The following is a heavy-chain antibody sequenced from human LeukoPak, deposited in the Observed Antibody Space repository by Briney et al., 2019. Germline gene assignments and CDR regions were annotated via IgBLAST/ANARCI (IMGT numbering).Heavy chain of an antibody. CDR3: AKETIPYYYDSSGYYTVADAFDI. Sequence: GGSLRLSCAASGFTFSSYAMSWVRQAPGKGLEWVSAISGSGGSTYYADSVKGRFTISRDNSKNTLYLQMNRLRAEDTAVYYCAKETIPYYYDSSGYYTVADAFDIWGQGTMVTVSS. J-gene: IGHJ3*02. V-gene: IGHV3-23*01. D-gene: IGHD3-22*01. CDR2: ISGSGGST. CDR1: GFTFSSYA.